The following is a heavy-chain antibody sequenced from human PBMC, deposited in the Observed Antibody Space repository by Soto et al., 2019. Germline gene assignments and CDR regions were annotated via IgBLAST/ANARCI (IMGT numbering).Heavy chain of an antibody. Sequence: QVQLVESGGGVVQPGRSLRLTCAVSGFTFNSHAMHWVRQAPGKGLEWVAVISYGGANNYYADPVKGRFTISRDNSQNTLFLQMNSLRPEDTAVYYCARGPRSCSYTSCYTIDYWGQGTLVTVSS. CDR1: GFTFNSHA. CDR3: ARGPRSCSYTSCYTIDY. V-gene: IGHV3-30*03. J-gene: IGHJ4*02. CDR2: ISYGGANN. D-gene: IGHD2-2*02.